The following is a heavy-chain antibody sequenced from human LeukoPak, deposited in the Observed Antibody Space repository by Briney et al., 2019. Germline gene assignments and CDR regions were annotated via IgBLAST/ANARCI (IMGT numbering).Heavy chain of an antibody. V-gene: IGHV1-69*05. J-gene: IGHJ3*02. CDR1: GGTFSSYA. CDR2: IIPIFGTA. CDR3: ARDRGGSGYYYLGAFDI. D-gene: IGHD3-22*01. Sequence: ASVKVSCKTSGGTFSSYAISRVRQAPGQGLEWMGGIIPIFGTANYAQKFQGRVTITTDESTSTAYMELSSLRSEDTAVYYCARDRGGSGYYYLGAFDIWGQGTMVTVSS.